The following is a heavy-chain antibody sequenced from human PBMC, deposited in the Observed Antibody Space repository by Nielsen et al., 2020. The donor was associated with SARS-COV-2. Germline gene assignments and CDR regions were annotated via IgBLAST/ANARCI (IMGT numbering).Heavy chain of an antibody. CDR2: IYVDGGT. J-gene: IGHJ4*02. CDR1: VESLSSGSYS. CDR3: VRAPATIFGVLIRLES. Sequence: SLSLTCTVPVESLSSGSYSWTWIRQPRGKALEWIAYIYVDGGTNYNPSLKSRVTTSLDTSLNQFSLTMNSVTAADTAVYYCVRAPATIFGVLIRLESWGPGTLVTVSS. V-gene: IGHV4-30-2*01. D-gene: IGHD3-3*01.